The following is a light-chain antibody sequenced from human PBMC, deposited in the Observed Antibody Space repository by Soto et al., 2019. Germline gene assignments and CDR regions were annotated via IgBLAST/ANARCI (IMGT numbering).Light chain of an antibody. CDR1: QNVDKL. V-gene: IGKV3-11*01. J-gene: IGKJ5*01. Sequence: IELTQSPATSSVSPGETATLSCRASQNVDKLLAWYQQRPGQPPRLLIFDSSNRATGVPVRFSGSGSGTVFTLTIGSLETEDSAFYYCQQRKNWPPITFGQGTRLEIK. CDR2: DSS. CDR3: QQRKNWPPIT.